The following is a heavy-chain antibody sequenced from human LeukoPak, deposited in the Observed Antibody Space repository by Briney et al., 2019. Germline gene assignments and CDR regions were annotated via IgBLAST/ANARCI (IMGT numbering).Heavy chain of an antibody. V-gene: IGHV3-23*01. J-gene: IGHJ5*02. CDR1: GFTFSNYD. CDR3: ATNEVWFDP. CDR2: IRDRGDDT. D-gene: IGHD1-1*01. Sequence: PGGSLRLSCLASGFTFSNYDMSWVRQAPGKGLEWVSTIRDRGDDTYYAHSVKGRFTISRDNSKNTLYLQMNSLTAEDTAIYYCATNEVWFDPWGQGILVTVSS.